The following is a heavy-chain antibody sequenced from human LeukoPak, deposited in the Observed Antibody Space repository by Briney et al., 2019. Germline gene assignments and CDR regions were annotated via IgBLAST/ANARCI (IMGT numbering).Heavy chain of an antibody. V-gene: IGHV4-31*03. D-gene: IGHD3-16*02. J-gene: IGHJ4*02. CDR3: ARASRLGELSLGY. CDR2: ISDRGRT. CDR1: GGSVSSGGYY. Sequence: SETLSLTCTVSGGSVSSGGYYWSWIRQHPQKGLEWIGYISDRGRTYYNPSLMSRLTISVDTSKNQFSLRLTSVTAADTAVYYCARASRLGELSLGYWGQGTLGTVSS.